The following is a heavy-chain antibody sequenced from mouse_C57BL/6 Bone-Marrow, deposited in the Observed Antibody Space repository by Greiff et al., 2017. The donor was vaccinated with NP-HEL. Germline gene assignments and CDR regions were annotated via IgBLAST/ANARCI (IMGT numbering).Heavy chain of an antibody. J-gene: IGHJ4*01. V-gene: IGHV5-16*01. CDR2: INYDGSST. CDR1: GFTFSDYY. CDR3: ARDLREAMDY. Sequence: DVKLVESEGGLVQPGSSMKLSCTASGFTFSDYYMAWVRQVPEKGLEWVANINYDGSSTYYLDSLKSRFIISRDNAKNILYLQMSSLKSEDTATYYCARDLREAMDYWGQGTSVTVSS.